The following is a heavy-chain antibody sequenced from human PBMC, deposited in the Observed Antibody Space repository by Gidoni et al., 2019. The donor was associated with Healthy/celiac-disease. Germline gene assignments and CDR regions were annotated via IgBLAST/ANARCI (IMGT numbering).Heavy chain of an antibody. D-gene: IGHD2-2*01. Sequence: QVQLVESGGGVVQPGRSLRLSCAASGFPFSSYGMHWVRQAPGKGLEWVAVIWYDGSNKYYADSVKGRFTISRDNSKNTLYLQMNSLRAEDTAVYYCARDGLVVVPAAPSHPRNWFDPWGQGTLVTVSS. J-gene: IGHJ5*02. CDR3: ARDGLVVVPAAPSHPRNWFDP. V-gene: IGHV3-33*01. CDR2: IWYDGSNK. CDR1: GFPFSSYG.